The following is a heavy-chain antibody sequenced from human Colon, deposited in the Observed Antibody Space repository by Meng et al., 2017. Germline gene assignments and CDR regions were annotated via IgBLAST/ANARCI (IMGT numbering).Heavy chain of an antibody. V-gene: IGHV4-4*02. J-gene: IGHJ4*02. CDR3: ARGGDWGFDY. CDR2: VFHTGGT. CDR1: GPSLTIRNW. Sequence: QVHLQESGPGLVKPSGTLSLAFAVPGPSLTIRNWLNWVPQAPGKGLGWIGDVFHTGGTRYNPSLESRLTISVDRSKNQFYLNLRSVTAADTATYYCARGGDWGFDYWGPGTLVTVSS. D-gene: IGHD3-16*01.